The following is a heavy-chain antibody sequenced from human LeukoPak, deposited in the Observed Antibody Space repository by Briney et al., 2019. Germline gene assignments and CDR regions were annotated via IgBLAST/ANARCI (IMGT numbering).Heavy chain of an antibody. CDR2: TYYSGST. V-gene: IGHV4-39*07. J-gene: IGHJ4*02. CDR1: GGSISSSSYY. Sequence: PSEILSLTCTVSGGSISSSSYYWGWIRQPPGKGLEWIGSTYYSGSTYYNPSLKSRVTISVDTSKNQFSLKLSSVTAADTAVYYSARDAAKAQLAYFDYWGQGTLVTVSS. CDR3: ARDAAKAQLAYFDY. D-gene: IGHD6-13*01.